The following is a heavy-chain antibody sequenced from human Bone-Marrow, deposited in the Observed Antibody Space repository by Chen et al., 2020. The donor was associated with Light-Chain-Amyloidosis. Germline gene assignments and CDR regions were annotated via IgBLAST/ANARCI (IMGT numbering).Heavy chain of an antibody. V-gene: IGHV3-23*04. CDR3: AKDISYDDILPGYPADALDI. CDR2: ISGSGGSR. D-gene: IGHD3-9*01. CDR1: GFAFSSYA. J-gene: IGHJ3*02. Sequence: VESGGGLLQRGGSLRLSCAASGFAFSSYAMSWVRQAPGKGLEWVSTISGSGGSRYYGDSVKGRRTISRDNSKNALFLQMNSLSAEDTAVYYCAKDISYDDILPGYPADALDIWGQGTMVTVSS.